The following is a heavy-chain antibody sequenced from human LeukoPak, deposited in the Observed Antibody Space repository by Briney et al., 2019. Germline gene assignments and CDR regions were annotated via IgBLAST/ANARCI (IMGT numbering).Heavy chain of an antibody. Sequence: GGSLRASCAASGFTFSSYEMRSGRQAPGKGLEWVADISGSGTTIYYADSVKGRFTISRDNAKNSLYLQMNRLRAEDTAVYYCARLLVATPGVDPWGQGTMVTVSS. CDR1: GFTFSSYE. D-gene: IGHD5-12*01. CDR3: ARLLVATPGVDP. J-gene: IGHJ5*02. CDR2: ISGSGTTI. V-gene: IGHV3-48*03.